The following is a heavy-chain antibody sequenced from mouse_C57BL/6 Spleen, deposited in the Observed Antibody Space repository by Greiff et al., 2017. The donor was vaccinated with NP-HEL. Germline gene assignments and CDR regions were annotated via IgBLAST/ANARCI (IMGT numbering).Heavy chain of an antibody. V-gene: IGHV5-4*01. CDR3: ARDGGTGPFAY. D-gene: IGHD4-1*01. Sequence: EVHLVESGGGLVKPGGSLKLSCAASGFTFSSYAMSWVRQTPEKRLEWVATISDGGSYTYYPDNVKGRFTISRDNAKNNLYLQMSHLKSEDTAMYYCARDGGTGPFAYWGQGTLVTVSA. J-gene: IGHJ3*01. CDR2: ISDGGSYT. CDR1: GFTFSSYA.